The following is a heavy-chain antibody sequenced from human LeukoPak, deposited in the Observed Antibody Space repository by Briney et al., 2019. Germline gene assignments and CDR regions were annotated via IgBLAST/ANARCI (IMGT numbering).Heavy chain of an antibody. CDR2: ISAYNGNT. CDR3: ARDRRDWNGQVFDY. Sequence: GASVKVSCKASGYTFTSYGISWVRQAPGQGLEWMGWISAYNGNTNYAQKLQGRVTMTADTSTSTAYMELRSLRSDDTAVYYSARDRRDWNGQVFDYWGQGTLVTVSS. V-gene: IGHV1-18*01. J-gene: IGHJ4*02. D-gene: IGHD1-1*01. CDR1: GYTFTSYG.